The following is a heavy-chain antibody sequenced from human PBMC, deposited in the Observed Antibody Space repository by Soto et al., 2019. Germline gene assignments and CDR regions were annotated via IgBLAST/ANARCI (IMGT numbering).Heavy chain of an antibody. J-gene: IGHJ1*01. Sequence: QEQLVQSGAEVKKPGSSVKVSCKASGGLFSSYPISWVRQVPGQGLEWMGGIIPVFQTAYYTQRFQGRVTITEDESTNTDYMELSSLRAEDTVIYYCARGCCGYTWGNEVWGQVTLFTVSS. CDR2: IIPVFQTA. CDR3: ARGCCGYTWGNEV. CDR1: GGLFSSYP. V-gene: IGHV1-69*01. D-gene: IGHD3-16*01.